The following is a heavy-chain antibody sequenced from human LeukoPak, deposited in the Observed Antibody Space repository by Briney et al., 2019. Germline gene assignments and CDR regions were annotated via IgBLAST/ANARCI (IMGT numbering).Heavy chain of an antibody. CDR2: ISGSDGHT. D-gene: IGHD1-26*01. CDR3: AKVPWVGTIT. V-gene: IGHV3-23*01. CDR1: GFTLSDYA. J-gene: IGHJ4*02. Sequence: GGPLRLSSAASGFTLSDYAMNWVRPAPGEGLEWLSAISGSDGHTFYADSVKGRFTLSRDNSKNTLYLQMNNLRADDTAIYYCAKVPWVGTITWGQGTLVIVSS.